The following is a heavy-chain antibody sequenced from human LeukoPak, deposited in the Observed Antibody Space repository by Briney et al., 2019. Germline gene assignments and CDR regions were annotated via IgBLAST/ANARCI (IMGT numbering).Heavy chain of an antibody. CDR1: GFTVSSNY. Sequence: PGGSLRLSCAASGFTVSSNYVSWVRQAPGKGLEWVSVIYSGGSTYYADSVKGRFTISRDNSKNTLYLQMNSLRAEDTAVYYCAMDLGWYGFDYWGQGTLVTVSS. D-gene: IGHD6-19*01. CDR3: AMDLGWYGFDY. J-gene: IGHJ4*02. V-gene: IGHV3-66*01. CDR2: IYSGGST.